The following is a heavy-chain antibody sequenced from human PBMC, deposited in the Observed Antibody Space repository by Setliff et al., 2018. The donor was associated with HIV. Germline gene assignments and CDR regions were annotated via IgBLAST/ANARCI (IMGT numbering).Heavy chain of an antibody. CDR3: ARWVYNSAWSLDY. D-gene: IGHD6-19*01. CDR2: IYYSGST. J-gene: IGHJ4*02. Sequence: NPSETLSLTFTVSGGSISSSVYYWGWIRQPPGKGLEWIGNIYYSGSTYYNPSLKSRITISVDTSKNQFSLKLSSVTAADTAVYYCARWVYNSAWSLDYWGQGTLVTVSS. V-gene: IGHV4-39*01. CDR1: GGSISSSVYY.